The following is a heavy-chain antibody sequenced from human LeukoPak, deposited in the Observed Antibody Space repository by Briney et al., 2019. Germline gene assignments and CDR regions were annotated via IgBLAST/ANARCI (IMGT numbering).Heavy chain of an antibody. D-gene: IGHD5-18*01. V-gene: IGHV3-23*01. CDR1: GFTFSRDA. CDR2: INGSGGIT. J-gene: IGHJ4*02. Sequence: GGSLRVSCAPRGFTFSRDAMSRVRKTPEKRLEWVSAINGSGGITYSTDSVKGRFTISRDNFKNTLYLHMYSLRAESTGVCIVANDLFVGSYSYGLVLNYWGQGTLVTVSS. CDR3: ANDLFVGSYSYGLVLNY.